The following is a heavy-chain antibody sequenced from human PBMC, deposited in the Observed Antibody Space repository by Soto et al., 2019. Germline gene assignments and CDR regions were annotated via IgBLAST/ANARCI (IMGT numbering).Heavy chain of an antibody. CDR1: GGSFRGYY. Sequence: SETLSLTCAVYGGSFRGYYWSWIRQPPGKGLEWIGEINHSGSTNYNPSLKSRVTISVDTSKNQFSLKLSSVTAADTAVYYCARGLRRITMIVVVITTLGGWFDPWGQGTLVTV. D-gene: IGHD3-22*01. CDR3: ARGLRRITMIVVVITTLGGWFDP. CDR2: INHSGST. J-gene: IGHJ5*02. V-gene: IGHV4-34*01.